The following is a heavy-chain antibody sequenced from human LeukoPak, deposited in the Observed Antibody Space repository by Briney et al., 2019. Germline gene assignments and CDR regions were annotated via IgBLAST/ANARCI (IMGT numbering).Heavy chain of an antibody. V-gene: IGHV3-74*01. CDR2: IKTDGSIT. CDR1: GFTFSSYW. CDR3: ATGAYISLYYFDY. D-gene: IGHD3-16*02. Sequence: GGSLRLSCAASGFTFSSYWMCWVRQDPGEGLAWVSCIKTDGSITAYAGSVKGRFTISRDNAKNTLYLQMHSLRAEDTAIYYCATGAYISLYYFDYWGQGTLVTVSS. J-gene: IGHJ4*02.